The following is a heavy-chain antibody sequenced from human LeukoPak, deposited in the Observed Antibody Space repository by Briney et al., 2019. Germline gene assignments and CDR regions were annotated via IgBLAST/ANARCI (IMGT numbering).Heavy chain of an antibody. Sequence: ASVKVSCKASGYTFTSYDINWVRQAPGQGLEWMGWMNPNSGNTGYAQKFQGRVTMTRNTSISTAYMELSSLRSEDTAVYYCARVPDDSSGYSFDYWGQGTLVTVSS. CDR2: MNPNSGNT. J-gene: IGHJ4*02. CDR3: ARVPDDSSGYSFDY. D-gene: IGHD3-22*01. V-gene: IGHV1-8*01. CDR1: GYTFTSYD.